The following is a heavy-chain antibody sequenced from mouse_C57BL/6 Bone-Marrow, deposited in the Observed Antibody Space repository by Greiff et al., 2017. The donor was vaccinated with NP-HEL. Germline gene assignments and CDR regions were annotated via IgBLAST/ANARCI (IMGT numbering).Heavy chain of an antibody. Sequence: EVQGVESVAELVRPGASVKLSCTASGFNIKNTYMHWVKQRPEQGLEWIGRIDPANGNTKYAPKFQGKATITADTSANTAYLQLSSLTSEDTAIYYCAVGLRGAWFAYWGQGTLVTVSA. CDR3: AVGLRGAWFAY. CDR2: IDPANGNT. CDR1: GFNIKNTY. J-gene: IGHJ3*01. V-gene: IGHV14-3*01. D-gene: IGHD2-4*01.